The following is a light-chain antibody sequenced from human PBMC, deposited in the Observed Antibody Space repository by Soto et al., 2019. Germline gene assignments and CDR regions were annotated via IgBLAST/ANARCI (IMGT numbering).Light chain of an antibody. V-gene: IGKV3-20*01. J-gene: IGKJ1*01. CDR1: QTVTSNY. CDR2: GAS. Sequence: EIVLTQSPGTLSSSPGESATLSCRASQTVTSNYLAWYQQKPGQAPRLLFFGASIRATGLPDRFSGGGSGTDFTLTISRLEPEDFAVYYCQQYGSSPGTFGQGTKVEVK. CDR3: QQYGSSPGT.